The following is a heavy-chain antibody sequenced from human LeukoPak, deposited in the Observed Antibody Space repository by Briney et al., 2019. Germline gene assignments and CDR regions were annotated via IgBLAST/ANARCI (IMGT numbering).Heavy chain of an antibody. D-gene: IGHD6-19*01. CDR3: AREQSSGWYGGVFDY. Sequence: GGSLRLSCAASGFTFSSYWMSWVRQAPGKGLEWVATIKQDGSEKYYVDSVKGRFTISRDNAKNSLYLQMNSLRAEDTALYYCAREQSSGWYGGVFDYWGQGTLVTVSS. CDR1: GFTFSSYW. V-gene: IGHV3-7*04. J-gene: IGHJ4*02. CDR2: IKQDGSEK.